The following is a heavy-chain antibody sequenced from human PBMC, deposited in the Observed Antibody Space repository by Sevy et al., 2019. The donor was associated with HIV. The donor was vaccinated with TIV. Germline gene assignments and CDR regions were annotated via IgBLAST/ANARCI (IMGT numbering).Heavy chain of an antibody. CDR3: TTDREYGDYKGGFDY. Sequence: GGSLRLSCAASGFTFSSYWMSWVRQAPGKGLEWVGRIRSNTDGGTTDYAAPLKGRFTISRDYSKNTLYLQMNILKSADTAVYYCTTDREYGDYKGGFDYWGQGTLVTVSS. CDR2: IRSNTDGGTT. CDR1: GFTFSSYW. J-gene: IGHJ4*02. V-gene: IGHV3-15*01. D-gene: IGHD4-17*01.